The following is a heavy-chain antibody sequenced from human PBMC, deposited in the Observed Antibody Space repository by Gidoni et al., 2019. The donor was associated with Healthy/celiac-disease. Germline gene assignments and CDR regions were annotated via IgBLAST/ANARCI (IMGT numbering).Heavy chain of an antibody. J-gene: IGHJ3*02. CDR2: ISSSSSYI. Sequence: EVQLVESGGGLVKPGGSLRLSCAASGFTFSSYSMTWVRQAPGKGLEWVSSISSSSSYIYYADSVKGRFTISRDNAKNSLYLQMNSLRAEDTAVYYCARDRWGSWDIWGQGTMVTVSS. CDR1: GFTFSSYS. CDR3: ARDRWGSWDI. V-gene: IGHV3-21*01. D-gene: IGHD2-21*01.